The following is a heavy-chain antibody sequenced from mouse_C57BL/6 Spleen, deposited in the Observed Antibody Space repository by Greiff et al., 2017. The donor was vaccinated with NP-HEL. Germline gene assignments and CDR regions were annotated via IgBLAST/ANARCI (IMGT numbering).Heavy chain of an antibody. D-gene: IGHD3-1*01. CDR1: GYTFTDYY. CDR3: AKGGLWDY. CDR2: INPNNGGT. V-gene: IGHV1-26*01. Sequence: EVQLQQSGPELVKPGASVKISCKASGYTFTDYYMNWVKQSHGKSLEWIGDINPNNGGTSYNQKFKGKATLTVDKSSSTAYMELRSLTSEDSAVYYCAKGGLWDYWGQGTSVTVSS. J-gene: IGHJ4*01.